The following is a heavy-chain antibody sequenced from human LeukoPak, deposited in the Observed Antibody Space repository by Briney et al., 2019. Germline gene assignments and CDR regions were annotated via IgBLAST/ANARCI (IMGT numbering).Heavy chain of an antibody. J-gene: IGHJ5*02. D-gene: IGHD6-19*01. Sequence: SVKVSCKASGGTFSSYAISWVRQAPGQGLEWMGGIIPIFGTANYAQKFQGRVTITTDESTSTAYMELSSLRSEDTAVYCCARRLSSGHGWFDPWGQGTLVTVSS. CDR3: ARRLSSGHGWFDP. V-gene: IGHV1-69*05. CDR2: IIPIFGTA. CDR1: GGTFSSYA.